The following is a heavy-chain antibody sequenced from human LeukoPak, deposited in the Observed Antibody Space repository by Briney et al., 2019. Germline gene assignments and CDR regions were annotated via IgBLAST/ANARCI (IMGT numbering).Heavy chain of an antibody. Sequence: GGSLRLSCAASGFTVSDNYMSWVRQAPGTGLEWVSLIYSGGAIYYADSVKGRFTISRDNARNSLYLQMNSLRAEDTAVYYCARAGTAVSLADAFDIWGQGTMVTVSS. J-gene: IGHJ3*02. CDR3: ARAGTAVSLADAFDI. V-gene: IGHV3-53*01. CDR2: IYSGGAI. CDR1: GFTVSDNY. D-gene: IGHD2-2*01.